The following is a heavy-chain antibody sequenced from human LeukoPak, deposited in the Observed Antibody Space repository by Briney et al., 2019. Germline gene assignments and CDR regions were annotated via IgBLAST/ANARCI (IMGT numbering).Heavy chain of an antibody. Sequence: PGGSMRLSCAASGFTTSRYWMSWVRQAPEKGLGWVANIKQDGSEKYYVDSVKGRFAISRDNAKNSLYLQMNSLRAEDRAVYYCARSAGSSSWYEGYYFDYWGQGTLVTVSS. V-gene: IGHV3-7*01. CDR2: IKQDGSEK. D-gene: IGHD6-13*01. CDR1: GFTTSRYW. J-gene: IGHJ4*02. CDR3: ARSAGSSSWYEGYYFDY.